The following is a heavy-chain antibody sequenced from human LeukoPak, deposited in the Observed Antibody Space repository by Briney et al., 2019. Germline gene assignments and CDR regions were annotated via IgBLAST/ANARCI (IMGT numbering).Heavy chain of an antibody. CDR1: GYSVSSDSAA. CDR3: ARGETDIDP. Sequence: SQTLSLTCAISGYSVSSDSAAWNCIRHSPSRGLEWLGMTCYSPKWYNEYAVTFQSPIPVKAHKSKNPFPLHFNAFTPEDPAIHYCARGETDIDPWGQGPLVTVSS. J-gene: IGHJ5*02. CDR2: TCYSPKWYN. V-gene: IGHV6-1*01. D-gene: IGHD1-14*01.